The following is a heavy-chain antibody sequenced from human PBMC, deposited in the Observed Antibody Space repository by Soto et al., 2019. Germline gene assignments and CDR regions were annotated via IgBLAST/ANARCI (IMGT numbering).Heavy chain of an antibody. CDR3: ARVPGTNYYYGMDV. CDR2: IIPMFGTV. CDR1: GGTFNSYA. D-gene: IGHD1-1*01. J-gene: IGHJ6*02. V-gene: IGHV1-69*06. Sequence: QVQLVQSGAEVKKPGSTVKVSCKASGGTFNSYAFSWERQAPGQGLEWVGGIIPMFGTVNYAQKFQGRVTITADKSTSTAYMELSSLRSDDMAVYYCARVPGTNYYYGMDVWGQGTTVTVFS.